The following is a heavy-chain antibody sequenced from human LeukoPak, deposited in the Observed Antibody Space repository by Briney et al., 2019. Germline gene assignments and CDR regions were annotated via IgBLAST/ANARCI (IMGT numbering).Heavy chain of an antibody. D-gene: IGHD3-9*01. CDR3: ARGYFDWLSRFDY. CDR2: IYSGGST. Sequence: GGSLRLSCAASGFTVSSNYMSWVRQAPGKGLEWVLVIYSGGSTYYADSVKGRFTISRDNSKNTLYLQMNSLRAEDTAVYYCARGYFDWLSRFDYWGQGTLVTVSS. V-gene: IGHV3-53*01. CDR1: GFTVSSNY. J-gene: IGHJ4*02.